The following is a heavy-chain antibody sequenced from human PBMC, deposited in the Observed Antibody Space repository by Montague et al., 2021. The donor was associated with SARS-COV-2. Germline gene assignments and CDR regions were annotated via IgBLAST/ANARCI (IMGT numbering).Heavy chain of an antibody. CDR2: IYHTGNT. CDR1: GASVTSTNW. J-gene: IGHJ4*02. Sequence: SETLSLTCGVSGASVTSTNWWSWVRQPTGKGLEWIGEIYHTGNTNYSPSLKSRVYISLDKSKNQLSLRLNSVTAADTAVYYCASPKEGSGDYRPFDYWGQGILVTVSS. V-gene: IGHV4-4*02. D-gene: IGHD3-22*01. CDR3: ASPKEGSGDYRPFDY.